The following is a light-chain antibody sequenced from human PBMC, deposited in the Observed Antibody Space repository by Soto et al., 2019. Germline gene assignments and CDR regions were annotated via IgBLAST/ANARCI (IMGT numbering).Light chain of an antibody. CDR1: QTLGRNY. J-gene: IGKJ1*01. CDR3: HQYGSSPQT. V-gene: IGKV3-20*01. Sequence: ETVLTQSPGTLSMSPGETATLSCRASQTLGRNYLAWYQQKPGQAPRLLIHRISIRAAGISDRFSGSASGTDFTLTISRLEPEDFAVFYCHQYGSSPQTFGQGTKVDIK. CDR2: RIS.